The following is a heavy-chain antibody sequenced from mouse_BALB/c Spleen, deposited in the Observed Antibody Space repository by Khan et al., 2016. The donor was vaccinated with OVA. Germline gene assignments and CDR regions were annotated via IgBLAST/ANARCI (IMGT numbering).Heavy chain of an antibody. D-gene: IGHD2-10*01. Sequence: QVQLKQSGPGLVAPSQSLSITCTISGFSLTNYGVHWVRQPPGKGLEWLVVIWNDGNTAYNSALKSRLTISTDNSKSQVFLKMNSLQTDDTAMYFCARQPYYHYNSMDYWGQGTSVTVSS. V-gene: IGHV2-6-1*01. J-gene: IGHJ4*01. CDR3: ARQPYYHYNSMDY. CDR2: IWNDGNT. CDR1: GFSLTNYG.